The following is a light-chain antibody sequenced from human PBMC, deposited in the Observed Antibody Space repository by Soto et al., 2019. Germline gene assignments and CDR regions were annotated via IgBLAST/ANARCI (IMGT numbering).Light chain of an antibody. J-gene: IGKJ1*01. CDR2: AAS. CDR3: QQSYSTPRT. V-gene: IGKV1-39*01. CDR1: QSISSY. Sequence: DIQMTQSPSSLSASVGVRVTITCRVSQSISSYLNWYPQKPGKAPKLLFYAASSLQSWVPSRFSGSGSGTDFTISSSSLQPEDFATYCGQQSYSTPRTFGQGNEVEIK.